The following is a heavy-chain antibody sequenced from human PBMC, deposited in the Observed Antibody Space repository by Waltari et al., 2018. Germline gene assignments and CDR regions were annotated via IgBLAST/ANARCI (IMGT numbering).Heavy chain of an antibody. CDR2: ISSSSSYI. J-gene: IGHJ4*02. CDR1: GFTFISYS. CDR3: AKDGYSSGWCTN. D-gene: IGHD6-19*01. V-gene: IGHV3-21*01. Sequence: EVQLVESGVGLVKPGGSLRLSCAASGFTFISYSMTWVRQAPGKGLEWVSSISSSSSYIYYADSVKGRFTISRDNAKNSLYLQMNSLRAEDTAVYYCAKDGYSSGWCTNWGQGTLVTVSS.